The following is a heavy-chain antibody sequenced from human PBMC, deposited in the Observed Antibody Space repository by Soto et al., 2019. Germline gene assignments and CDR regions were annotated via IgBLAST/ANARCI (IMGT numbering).Heavy chain of an antibody. D-gene: IGHD2-8*01. V-gene: IGHV3-30*18. CDR1: GFTFSSYG. Sequence: GGSLRLSCAASGFTFSSYGMHWVRQAPGKGLEWVAVISYDGSNKYYADSVKGRFTISRDNSKNTLYLQMNSLRAEDTAVYYCAKDNVSAYYYHYMDVWGKGTTVTVSS. CDR3: AKDNVSAYYYHYMDV. J-gene: IGHJ6*03. CDR2: ISYDGSNK.